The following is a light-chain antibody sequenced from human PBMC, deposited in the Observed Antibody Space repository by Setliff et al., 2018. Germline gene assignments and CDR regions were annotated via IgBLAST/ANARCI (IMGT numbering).Light chain of an antibody. V-gene: IGKV1-13*02. CDR1: QGISSG. CDR2: DAS. J-gene: IGKJ4*01. Sequence: AIQLTQSPSSLSASIGDRVTITCRASQGISSGLAWYQQKPGKPPKLLIFDASSLESGVPSRFSGSGSGTDFTLTIGGLQPEDFATYYCQKFNTYPLIFGGGTKVDIK. CDR3: QKFNTYPLI.